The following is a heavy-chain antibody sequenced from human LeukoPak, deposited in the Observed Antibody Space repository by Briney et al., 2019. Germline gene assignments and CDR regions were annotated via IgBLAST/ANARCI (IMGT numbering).Heavy chain of an antibody. V-gene: IGHV6-1*01. CDR2: TYYRSKWYN. CDR1: GDSVSSNSAA. D-gene: IGHD6-6*01. J-gene: IGHJ6*03. CDR3: ARASIAAPRLYYYYMDV. Sequence: SQTLSLTCAISGDSVSSNSAAWNWIRQSPSRGLEWLGRTYYRSKWYNDYAVSVKSRITINPDTSKNQFSLQLNSVTPEDTAVYYCARASIAAPRLYYYYMDVWGKGTTVTVSS.